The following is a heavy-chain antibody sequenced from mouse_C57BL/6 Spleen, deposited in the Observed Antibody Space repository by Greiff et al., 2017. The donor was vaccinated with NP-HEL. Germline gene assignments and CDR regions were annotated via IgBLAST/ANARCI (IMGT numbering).Heavy chain of an antibody. CDR2: INTNNGGT. CDR3: ARLSITTVVATGYFDY. Sequence: EVQLQQSGPELVKPGASVKMSCKASGYTFTDYNMHWVKQSHGKSLEWIGYINTNNGGTSYNQKFKGKATLTVNKSSSTAYMELRSLTSEDSACYYCARLSITTVVATGYFDYWGQGTTLTVSS. J-gene: IGHJ2*01. D-gene: IGHD1-1*01. V-gene: IGHV1-22*01. CDR1: GYTFTDYN.